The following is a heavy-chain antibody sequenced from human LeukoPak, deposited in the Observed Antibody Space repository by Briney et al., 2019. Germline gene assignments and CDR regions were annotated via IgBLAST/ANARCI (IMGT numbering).Heavy chain of an antibody. CDR3: ASGDNYDRSGPYYFDY. V-gene: IGHV1-2*02. Sequence: GPSVTVSCKTSGYTFTGYYMHWVRQAPGQGLEWMGWINPNSGGTNYAQKFQGRVTMTRDTSISTAYMELSRLRSDDTAVYYCASGDNYDRSGPYYFDYWGQGTLVTVSS. CDR1: GYTFTGYY. CDR2: INPNSGGT. D-gene: IGHD3-22*01. J-gene: IGHJ4*02.